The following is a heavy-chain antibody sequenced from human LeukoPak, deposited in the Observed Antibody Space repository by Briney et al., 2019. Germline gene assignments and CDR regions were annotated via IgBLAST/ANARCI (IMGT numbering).Heavy chain of an antibody. D-gene: IGHD6-13*01. V-gene: IGHV1-69*05. Sequence: SVKVSCKASGGTFSSYAISWVRQAPGQGLEWMGGIIPIFGTANYAQKFQGRVTITTDESTSTAYMELSSPRSEDTAVYYCARDIAAAGTCFDPWGQGTLVTVSS. CDR3: ARDIAAAGTCFDP. CDR1: GGTFSSYA. J-gene: IGHJ5*02. CDR2: IIPIFGTA.